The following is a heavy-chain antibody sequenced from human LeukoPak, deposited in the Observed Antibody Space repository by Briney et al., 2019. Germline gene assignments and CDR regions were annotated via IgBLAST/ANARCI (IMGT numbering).Heavy chain of an antibody. CDR2: INHSGST. D-gene: IGHD2-15*01. V-gene: IGHV4-34*01. CDR3: AREDRYCSGGSCYYYYYGMDV. J-gene: IGHJ6*02. Sequence: SETLSLTCAVYGGSFSGYYWSWIRQPPGKGLEWIGEINHSGSTNYNPSLKSRVTISVDTSENQFSLKLSSVTAADTAVYYCAREDRYCSGGSCYYYYYGMDVWGQGTTVTVSS. CDR1: GGSFSGYY.